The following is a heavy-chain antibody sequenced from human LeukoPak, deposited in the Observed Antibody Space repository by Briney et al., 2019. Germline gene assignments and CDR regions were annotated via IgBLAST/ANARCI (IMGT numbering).Heavy chain of an antibody. J-gene: IGHJ6*03. CDR1: SESFRGYY. CDR3: ARVRHDPLEYYYYIDV. Sequence: PSETLSLTCAMSSESFRGYYWSWIRQSPGKGLEWIGEMSPSGSTKYNPSLKSRVSISEDTSKNLLFLKLTSVTAADTAEYFCARVRHDPLEYYYYIDVWGTGTTVAVSS. V-gene: IGHV4-34*01. CDR2: MSPSGST. D-gene: IGHD3-3*01.